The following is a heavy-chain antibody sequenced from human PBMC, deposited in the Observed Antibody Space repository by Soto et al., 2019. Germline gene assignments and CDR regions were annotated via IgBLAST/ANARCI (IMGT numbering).Heavy chain of an antibody. Sequence: EEQLVESGGDLVQPGGSLRLSCTSSGFALDTYDMNWVRLAPGKDLEWISHIATGGDRIYYADSVKGRFTISRDNARNSLYLQMNSLRDEDTALYYCAGEHVLMFASYDSFNVWGQETLVTVSS. D-gene: IGHD2-21*01. J-gene: IGHJ3*01. CDR2: IATGGDRI. CDR3: AGEHVLMFASYDSFNV. CDR1: GFALDTYD. V-gene: IGHV3-48*03.